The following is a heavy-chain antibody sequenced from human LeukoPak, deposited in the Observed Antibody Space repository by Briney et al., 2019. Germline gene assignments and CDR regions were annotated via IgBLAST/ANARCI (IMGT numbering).Heavy chain of an antibody. Sequence: GGSLRLSCAASGFTFNYYNMNWVRQAPGKALEWVSSITSSGAYIFYADSVRGRFTISRDNAKNSLYLQMNSLRAEDTAVYYCARLAQLGYCSGGSCYDAFDIWGQGTMVTVSS. D-gene: IGHD2-15*01. CDR2: ITSSGAYI. CDR3: ARLAQLGYCSGGSCYDAFDI. CDR1: GFTFNYYN. J-gene: IGHJ3*02. V-gene: IGHV3-21*01.